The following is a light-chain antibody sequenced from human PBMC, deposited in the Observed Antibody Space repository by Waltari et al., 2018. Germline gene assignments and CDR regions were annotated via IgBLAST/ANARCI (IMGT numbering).Light chain of an antibody. J-gene: IGLJ1*01. Sequence: QSALTQPASVSGSPGQSITISCPGTSSDVGGYNYVSWYQHHPGKAPKLMIYEVSNRPSGVSNRFSGSKSGNTASLTISGLQAEDEADYYCSSCTSSSTYVFGTGTKVTVL. CDR1: SSDVGGYNY. CDR3: SSCTSSSTYV. CDR2: EVS. V-gene: IGLV2-14*01.